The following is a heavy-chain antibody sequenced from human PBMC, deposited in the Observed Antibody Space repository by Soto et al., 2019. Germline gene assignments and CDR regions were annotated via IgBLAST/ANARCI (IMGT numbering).Heavy chain of an antibody. CDR3: TIFGVADYAFDI. J-gene: IGHJ3*02. D-gene: IGHD3-3*01. CDR2: IDPSDSYT. V-gene: IGHV5-10-1*01. CDR1: GYSFTSYW. Sequence: PGESLKISCKGSGYSFTSYWISWVRQMPGKGLEWMGRIDPSDSYTNYSPSFQGHVTISADKSISTAYLQWSSLKASDTAMYYCTIFGVADYAFDIWGQGTMVTVSS.